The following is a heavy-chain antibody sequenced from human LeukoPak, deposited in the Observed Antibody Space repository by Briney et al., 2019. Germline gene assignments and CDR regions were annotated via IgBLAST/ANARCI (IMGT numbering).Heavy chain of an antibody. V-gene: IGHV1-18*01. Sequence: ASVKVSCKASGYIFTAYGISWVRQTPGEGLEWMGWISPDNDDTKYAQKLQGRVVLTTDTSTGTAYMELTSLRSGDTAVYYCARSGFCTSSTCFRESDGFDVWGQGTMLTVSS. CDR1: GYIFTAYG. CDR3: ARSGFCTSSTCFRESDGFDV. J-gene: IGHJ3*01. CDR2: ISPDNDDT. D-gene: IGHD2-8*01.